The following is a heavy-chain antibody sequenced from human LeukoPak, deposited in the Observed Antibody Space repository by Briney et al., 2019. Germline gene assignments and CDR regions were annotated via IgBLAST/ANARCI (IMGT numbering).Heavy chain of an antibody. CDR3: ARGDALGRTGTRH. CDR2: IYTSGST. J-gene: IGHJ4*02. D-gene: IGHD1-7*01. V-gene: IGHV4-61*02. CDR1: GGSISSSSYY. Sequence: SETLSLTCTVSGGSISSSSYYWGWIRQPAGKGLEWIGRIYTSGSTNYNPSLKSRVTISVDTSKNQFSLKLSSVTAADTAVYYCARGDALGRTGTRHWGQGTLVTVSS.